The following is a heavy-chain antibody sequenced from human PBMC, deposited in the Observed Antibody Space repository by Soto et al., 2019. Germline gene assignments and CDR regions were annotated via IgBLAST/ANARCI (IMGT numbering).Heavy chain of an antibody. CDR2: INDSRST. Sequence: PSETLSLTCGVYGGSFSGYYWSWIRQSPGKGLEWIGEINDSRSTNYNPSLKSRVSLSVDTSKNQFFLKLSSVTAADAGVYYCAREDTVSSGCLFDPWGQGTLVTVSS. CDR1: GGSFSGYY. D-gene: IGHD6-19*01. CDR3: AREDTVSSGCLFDP. V-gene: IGHV4-34*01. J-gene: IGHJ5*02.